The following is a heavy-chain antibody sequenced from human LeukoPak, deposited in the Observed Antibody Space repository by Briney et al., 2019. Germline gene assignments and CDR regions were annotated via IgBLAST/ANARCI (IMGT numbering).Heavy chain of an antibody. CDR2: IYSTGST. D-gene: IGHD3-22*01. CDR1: GGSISGYY. V-gene: IGHV4-59*08. Sequence: SETLSLTCTVSGGSISGYYWSWVRQSPEKGLESIGFIYSTGSTSYNPSLRSRVTISIDTSYNHFSLKVNSVTAADTAVYYCARNRGYYYDSSDAFDIWGQGTMVTVSS. J-gene: IGHJ3*02. CDR3: ARNRGYYYDSSDAFDI.